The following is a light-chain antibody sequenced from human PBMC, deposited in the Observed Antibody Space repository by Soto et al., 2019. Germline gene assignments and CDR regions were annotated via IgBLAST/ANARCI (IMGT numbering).Light chain of an antibody. Sequence: EIVLTQSPATLSVSPGERVTLSCRASQTVTTNLVWYHQKPGQSPRLLIYDASTRATGIPARYSGSGSGTEFNFTISSLQSEDFAVYYCQQYNKWPRTFGQGNKVEIK. V-gene: IGKV3-15*01. CDR2: DAS. CDR3: QQYNKWPRT. J-gene: IGKJ1*01. CDR1: QTVTTN.